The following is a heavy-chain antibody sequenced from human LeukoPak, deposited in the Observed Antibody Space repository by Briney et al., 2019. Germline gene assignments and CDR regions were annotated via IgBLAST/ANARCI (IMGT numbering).Heavy chain of an antibody. J-gene: IGHJ6*03. CDR2: IKQDGSEK. Sequence: GGSLRLSCAASGFTFSSYWMSWVRQAPGKGVGWGANIKQDGSEKYYVDSVKGRFTISRDNAKNSLYLQMNSLRAEDTAVYYCARSGLGTGPDYYYYMDVWGKGTTVTVSS. CDR3: ARSGLGTGPDYYYYMDV. CDR1: GFTFSSYW. D-gene: IGHD5-18*01. V-gene: IGHV3-7*01.